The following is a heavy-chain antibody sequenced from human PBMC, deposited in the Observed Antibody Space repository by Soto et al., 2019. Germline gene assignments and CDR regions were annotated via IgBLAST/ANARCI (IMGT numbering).Heavy chain of an antibody. Sequence: PSETLSLTCTVSGGSISSYYWGWIRQPPGKGLEWIGYIYYSGSTNYNPSLKSRVTISVDTSKNQFSLKLSSVTAADTAVCYCARGFETYYDFWSGYYTGYYYYGMDVWGQGTTVTVSS. J-gene: IGHJ6*02. D-gene: IGHD3-3*01. V-gene: IGHV4-59*01. CDR2: IYYSGST. CDR3: ARGFETYYDFWSGYYTGYYYYGMDV. CDR1: GGSISSYY.